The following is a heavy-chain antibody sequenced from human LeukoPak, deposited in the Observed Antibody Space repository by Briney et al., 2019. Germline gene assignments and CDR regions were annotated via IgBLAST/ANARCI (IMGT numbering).Heavy chain of an antibody. D-gene: IGHD6-13*01. V-gene: IGHV3-74*01. Sequence: GGSLRLSCTASGFTFSSYWMHWVRQAPGKGLVWVSGINGAGSSTTNADSVKGRLTISRDNAKNTLYLQMNSLRAEDTAVYYCARRAAAGMGIDYWGQGTLVTVSS. CDR2: INGAGSST. CDR3: ARRAAAGMGIDY. J-gene: IGHJ4*02. CDR1: GFTFSSYW.